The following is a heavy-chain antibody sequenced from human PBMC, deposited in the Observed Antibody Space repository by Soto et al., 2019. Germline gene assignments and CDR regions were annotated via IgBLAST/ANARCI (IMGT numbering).Heavy chain of an antibody. J-gene: IGHJ4*02. Sequence: QVQLVQSGAEVKNPGASVKVSCKASGYTFTHYYIHWVRQAPGQGLEWMGMINPSGGSTSYAQKFQGRITITTDTATNTVDMELSSLRSEDTAVYYCARPPFPGCINAICYPLDFWGQGALVTVSS. CDR1: GYTFTHYY. V-gene: IGHV1-46*01. CDR2: INPSGGST. D-gene: IGHD2-8*01. CDR3: ARPPFPGCINAICYPLDF.